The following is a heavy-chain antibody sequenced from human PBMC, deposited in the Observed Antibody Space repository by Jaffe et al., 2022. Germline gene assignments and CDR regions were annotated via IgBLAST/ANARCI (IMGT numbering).Heavy chain of an antibody. Sequence: QVQLVQSGAEVKKPGASVKVSCKASGYTFTSYYMHWVRQAPGQGLEWMGIINPSGGSTSYAQKFQGRVTMTRDTSTSTVYMELSSLRSEDTAVYYCARGDDIVVVVAATRANFDYWGQGTLVTVSS. D-gene: IGHD2-15*01. CDR2: INPSGGST. J-gene: IGHJ4*02. CDR3: ARGDDIVVVVAATRANFDY. V-gene: IGHV1-46*03. CDR1: GYTFTSYY.